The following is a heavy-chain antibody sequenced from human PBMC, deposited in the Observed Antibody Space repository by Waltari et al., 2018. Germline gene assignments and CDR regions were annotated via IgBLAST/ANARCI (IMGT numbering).Heavy chain of an antibody. V-gene: IGHV3-23*01. CDR3: ARYGSDWYYLDY. CDR1: GFTFSSYA. J-gene: IGHJ4*02. D-gene: IGHD6-19*01. Sequence: EVQLLESGGGLVQPGGSLRLSCAASGFTFSSYAMSWVRQAPGKGLEWGSGISGSGGRTDYADSVNGRFTSSRDKSKNTLYLQRNSLSAEDTAIYYCARYGSDWYYLDYWGQGTLVTVSS. CDR2: ISGSGGRT.